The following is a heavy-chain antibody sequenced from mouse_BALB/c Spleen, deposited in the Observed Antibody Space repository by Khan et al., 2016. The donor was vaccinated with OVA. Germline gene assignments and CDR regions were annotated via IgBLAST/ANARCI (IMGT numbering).Heavy chain of an antibody. V-gene: IGHV9-3-1*01. CDR2: INTYTGEP. CDR1: GYTFTNYG. CDR3: SKFLWPYYDAMDY. Sequence: QIQLVQSGPELKKPGETVKISCKASGYTFTNYGMNWVKQAPGKGLKWMGWINTYTGEPTYADDFKGRVAFSLETSASTAYLQINNLKNEDTATYLLSKFLWPYYDAMDYWGQGTSVTVSS. D-gene: IGHD1-1*02. J-gene: IGHJ4*01.